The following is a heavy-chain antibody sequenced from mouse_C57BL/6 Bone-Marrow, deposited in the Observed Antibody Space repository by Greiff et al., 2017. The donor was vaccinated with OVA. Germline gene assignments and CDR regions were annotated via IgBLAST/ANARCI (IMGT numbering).Heavy chain of an antibody. CDR2: FHPSDSDT. CDR3: AIERDYDYAMEY. D-gene: IGHD2-4*01. V-gene: IGHV1-74*01. CDR1: GYTFTSYW. J-gene: IGHJ4*01. Sequence: VQLHQPGAELLKPGASVRVSGKASGYTFTSYWMHWVKQRPGQGLEWIGRFHPSDSDTNYNQKFKGKATLTVDKSSSTAYMQLSSLTSEDSAVYYCAIERDYDYAMEYWGQGTSVTVSS.